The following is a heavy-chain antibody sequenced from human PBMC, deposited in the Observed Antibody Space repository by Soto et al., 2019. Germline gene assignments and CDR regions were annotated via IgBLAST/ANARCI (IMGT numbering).Heavy chain of an antibody. CDR3: ARYGQDIVVVPAGMGNYYYYGMDV. D-gene: IGHD2-2*01. J-gene: IGHJ6*02. V-gene: IGHV1-2*04. Sequence: ASVKVSCKASGYTFTGYYMHWVRQAPGQGLEWMGWINPNSGGTNYAQKFQGWVTMTRDTSISTAYMELSRLRSDYTAVYYWARYGQDIVVVPAGMGNYYYYGMDVWGQGTTVTVSS. CDR2: INPNSGGT. CDR1: GYTFTGYY.